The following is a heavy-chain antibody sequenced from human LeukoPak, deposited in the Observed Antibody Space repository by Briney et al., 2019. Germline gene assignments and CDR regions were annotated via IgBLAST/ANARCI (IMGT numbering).Heavy chain of an antibody. Sequence: SETLSLTCTVSGGSISSGSYYWSWIRQPAGKGLEWIGRIYTSGSTNYNPSLKSRVTISVDTSKNQFSLKLSSVTAADTAVYYCARGLGYYDSSVGYWGQGTLVTVSS. V-gene: IGHV4-61*02. CDR3: ARGLGYYDSSVGY. CDR1: GGSISSGSYY. CDR2: IYTSGST. J-gene: IGHJ4*02. D-gene: IGHD3-22*01.